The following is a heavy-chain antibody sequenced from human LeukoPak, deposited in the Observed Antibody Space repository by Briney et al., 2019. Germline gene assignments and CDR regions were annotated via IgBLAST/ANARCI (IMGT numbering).Heavy chain of an antibody. CDR3: ARDRYGGYRAFDY. CDR1: GFTFSSYG. V-gene: IGHV3-33*01. J-gene: IGHJ4*02. Sequence: GRSLRLSCAASGFTFSSYGMHWVRQAPGKGLEWVAVIWYGGSNKYYADSVKGRFTISRDNSKNTLYLQMNSLRAEDTAVYYCARDRYGGYRAFDYWGQGTLVTVSS. CDR2: IWYGGSNK. D-gene: IGHD5-12*01.